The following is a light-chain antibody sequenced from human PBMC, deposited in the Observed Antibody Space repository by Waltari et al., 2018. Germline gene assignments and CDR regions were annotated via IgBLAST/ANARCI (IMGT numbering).Light chain of an antibody. V-gene: IGKV1-5*03. CDR2: KTN. J-gene: IGKJ1*01. CDR1: QDISGW. Sequence: QMTQSPSSLSPSVADRVTITCRASQDISGWLAWYQQKPGKAPIFLIYKTNNLQSGVPSRFSGSGSGTEFTLTITSLQPEDFATYYCQQYHSEPPTFGQGTKVEI. CDR3: QQYHSEPPT.